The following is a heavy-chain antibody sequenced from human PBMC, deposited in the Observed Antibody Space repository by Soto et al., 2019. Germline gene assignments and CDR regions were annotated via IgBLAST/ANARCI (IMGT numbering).Heavy chain of an antibody. CDR2: IRSKAYGGTT. CDR1: GFTFGDYA. V-gene: IGHV3-49*03. J-gene: IGHJ5*02. CDR3: TPHEDPNTPYNWFDP. Sequence: GGSLRLSCTASGFTFGDYAMSWFRQAPGKGLEWVGFIRSKAYGGTTEYAASVKGRFTISRDDSKSIAYLQMNSLKTEDTAVYYCTPHEDPNTPYNWFDPWGQGTLVTVSS. D-gene: IGHD2-2*02.